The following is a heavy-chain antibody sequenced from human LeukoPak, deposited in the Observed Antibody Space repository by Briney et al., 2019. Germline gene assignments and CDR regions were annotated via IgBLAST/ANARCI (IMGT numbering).Heavy chain of an antibody. CDR1: GGPISSSSYY. CDR2: IYYSGST. Sequence: PSETLSLTCTVSGGPISSSSYYWGWIRQPPGKGLEWIGSIYYSGSTYYNPSLKSRVTISVDTSKNQFSLKLSSVTAADTAVYYCARHLFPMVGATYYFDYWGQGTLVTVSS. CDR3: ARHLFPMVGATYYFDY. J-gene: IGHJ4*02. V-gene: IGHV4-39*01. D-gene: IGHD1-26*01.